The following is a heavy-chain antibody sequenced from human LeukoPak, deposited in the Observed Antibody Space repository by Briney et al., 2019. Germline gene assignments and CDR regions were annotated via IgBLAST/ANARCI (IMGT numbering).Heavy chain of an antibody. CDR2: IYSGGST. J-gene: IGHJ4*02. V-gene: IGHV3-53*01. Sequence: GGSLRLSCAASGFTVSSNFLSWVRQAPGKGLEWVSVIYSGGSTYYADSVKGRFTISRDNSKNTLYLQMNSLGAEDTAVYYCAKSGLNRFDYWGQGTLVTVSS. D-gene: IGHD2-15*01. CDR3: AKSGLNRFDY. CDR1: GFTVSSNF.